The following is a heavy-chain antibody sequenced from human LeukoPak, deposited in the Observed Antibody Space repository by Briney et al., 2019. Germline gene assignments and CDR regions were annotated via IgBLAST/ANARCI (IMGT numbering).Heavy chain of an antibody. J-gene: IGHJ4*02. CDR1: GFTFRSFG. CDR3: ARDGIEYSSHYVDY. D-gene: IGHD6-6*01. Sequence: GGSQRLSCAVSGFTFRSFGMHWVRQAPGKGLEWVAVISYDGSNKYYADSVKGRFTISRDNSKNTLYLQMNTLRAEDTAVYYCARDGIEYSSHYVDYWGQGTLVTVSS. V-gene: IGHV3-30*19. CDR2: ISYDGSNK.